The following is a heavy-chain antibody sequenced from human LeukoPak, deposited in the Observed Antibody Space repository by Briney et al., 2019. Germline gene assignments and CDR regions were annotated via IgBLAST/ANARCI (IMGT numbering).Heavy chain of an antibody. CDR1: GGSFSGYY. Sequence: SETLSLTSAVYGGSFSGYYWSWIRQPPGKGLEWIGEINHSGSTNYNPSLKSRVTISVDTSKNQFSLKLSSVTAADTAVYYCARGILDIVVVVAAKGDDFDYWGQGTLVTVSS. D-gene: IGHD2-15*01. J-gene: IGHJ4*02. CDR3: ARGILDIVVVVAAKGDDFDY. V-gene: IGHV4-34*01. CDR2: INHSGST.